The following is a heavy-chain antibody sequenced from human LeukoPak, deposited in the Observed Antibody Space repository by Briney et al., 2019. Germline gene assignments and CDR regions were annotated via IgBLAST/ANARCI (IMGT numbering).Heavy chain of an antibody. CDR3: ASYVNCSRTSCYSWYFDL. CDR1: GGSLSSGGYY. Sequence: PSQTLSLTCAVSGGSLSSGGYYWRWIRQHPGRGLEWIGYIYYSGSTYYNPSLKSRVAISVDTSKNQFSLKLSSVTAADTAVYYCASYVNCSRTSCYSWYFDLWGRGTQVTVSS. CDR2: IYYSGST. D-gene: IGHD2-2*02. V-gene: IGHV4-31*11. J-gene: IGHJ2*01.